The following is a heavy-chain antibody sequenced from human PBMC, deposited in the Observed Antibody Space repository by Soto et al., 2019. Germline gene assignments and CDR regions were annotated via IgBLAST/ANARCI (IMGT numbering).Heavy chain of an antibody. D-gene: IGHD3-10*01. CDR2: INHSGST. V-gene: IGHV4-34*01. J-gene: IGHJ4*02. Sequence: PSETLSLTCAVYGGSFSGYYWSWIRQPPGKGLEWIGEINHSGSTNYNPSLKSRVTISVDTYKNQFSLKLSSVTAADTVVYYCARIGYYGSGSSWGQGTLVTDSS. CDR3: ARIGYYGSGSS. CDR1: GGSFSGYY.